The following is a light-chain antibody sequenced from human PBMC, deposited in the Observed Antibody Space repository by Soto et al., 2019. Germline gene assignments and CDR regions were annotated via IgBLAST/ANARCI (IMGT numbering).Light chain of an antibody. V-gene: IGLV2-14*03. Sequence: QSVLTQPASVSGSPGQSVTISCTGTSSDVGGYNYVSWYQHHPGKAPKLMIYDVSNRPSGVSNRFSGSKSGNTASLTISGLQAEDEADYYCSSYTSSSTQFGGGTKVTVL. CDR3: SSYTSSSTQ. CDR2: DVS. J-gene: IGLJ2*01. CDR1: SSDVGGYNY.